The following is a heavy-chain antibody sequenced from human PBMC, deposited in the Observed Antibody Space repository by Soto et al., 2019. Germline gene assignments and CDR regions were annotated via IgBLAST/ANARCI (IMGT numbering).Heavy chain of an antibody. CDR1: GGTFSTYA. V-gene: IGHV1-69*01. CDR2: IIPIFGTA. D-gene: IGHD4-17*01. CDR3: ARVTVTTLEYYYYGMDV. Sequence: QVQLVQSGAEVKKPGSSVKVSCKASGGTFSTYAISWVRQAPGHGLEWMGGIIPIFGTANYAQKFQGRVTITADESTSTAYMELSSLRSEDTAVYYCARVTVTTLEYYYYGMDVWGQGTTVTVSS. J-gene: IGHJ6*02.